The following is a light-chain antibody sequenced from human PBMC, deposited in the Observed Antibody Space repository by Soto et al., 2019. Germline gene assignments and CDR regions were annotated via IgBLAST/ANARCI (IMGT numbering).Light chain of an antibody. CDR3: ETWDFNTRV. Sequence: QSVLTQSSSASASLGSSVKLTCTLSSGHSSYIIAWHQQQPGKAPRYLMKLEGSGSYNKGSGVPDRFSGSSSGADRYPTISNLQFEDEADYYCETWDFNTRVFGGGTKVTVL. CDR1: SGHSSYI. V-gene: IGLV4-60*02. CDR2: LEGSGSY. J-gene: IGLJ3*02.